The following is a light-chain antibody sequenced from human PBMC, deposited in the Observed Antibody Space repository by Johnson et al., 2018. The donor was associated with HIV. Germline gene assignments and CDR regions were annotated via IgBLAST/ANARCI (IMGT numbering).Light chain of an antibody. CDR3: GTWDSSLSAGV. Sequence: QSALTQPPSVSAAPGRKVTISCSGSSSNIGNNFVSWYQQLPGTAPKLLIYDNNKRPSGIPDRFSGSKSGTSATLGITGLQTGDEADYYCGTWDSSLSAGVFGTGTKVTVL. CDR2: DNN. J-gene: IGLJ1*01. CDR1: SSNIGNNF. V-gene: IGLV1-51*01.